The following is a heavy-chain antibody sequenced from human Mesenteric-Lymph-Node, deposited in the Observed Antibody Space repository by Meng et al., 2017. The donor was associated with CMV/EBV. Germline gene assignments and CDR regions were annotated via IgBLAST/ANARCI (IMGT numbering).Heavy chain of an antibody. CDR1: GFTFSSYA. CDR2: ISATGGST. J-gene: IGHJ4*02. Sequence: GESLKISCAASGFTFSSYAMRWVRQAPGKGLEWVSGISATGGSTDYADSVKGRFSISRDNSKNMVYLQMNSLRAEDTAVYYCARVTTPSGSYYGDYFDYWGQGTLVTVSS. D-gene: IGHD1-26*01. CDR3: ARVTTPSGSYYGDYFDY. V-gene: IGHV3-23*01.